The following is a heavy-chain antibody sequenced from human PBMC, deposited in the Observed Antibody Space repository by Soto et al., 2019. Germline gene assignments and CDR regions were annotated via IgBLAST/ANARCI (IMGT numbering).Heavy chain of an antibody. D-gene: IGHD5-12*01. Sequence: QVQLQVSAPGLVKPSETLSLTCTVPGDSISAYSWSWVRQPPGKGLEWIGNIHYNGNTKYNPSLKSLVSMSVDTSKNQFSLRLISVTAADTAKYFCAREGNLGRWLQPLDFWGQGTLVTVSS. J-gene: IGHJ4*02. CDR2: IHYNGNT. CDR3: AREGNLGRWLQPLDF. CDR1: GDSISAYS. V-gene: IGHV4-59*01.